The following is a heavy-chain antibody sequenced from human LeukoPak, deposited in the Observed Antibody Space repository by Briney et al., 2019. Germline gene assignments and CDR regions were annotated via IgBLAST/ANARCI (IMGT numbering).Heavy chain of an antibody. D-gene: IGHD5-12*01. J-gene: IGHJ3*01. V-gene: IGHV1-58*02. CDR2: IVVGSGNT. CDR3: AAGRRGNGAFDV. Sequence: GVSVKVSCKASGFTFSSSAMQWVRQARGQRLEWIGWIVVGSGNTNYAQKFQERVTITRDMSTSTAYMELSSLRSEDTAVYYCAAGRRGNGAFDVWGQGTMVTVSS. CDR1: GFTFSSSA.